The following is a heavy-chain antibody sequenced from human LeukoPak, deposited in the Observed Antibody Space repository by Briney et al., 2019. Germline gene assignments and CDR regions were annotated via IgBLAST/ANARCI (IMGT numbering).Heavy chain of an antibody. Sequence: ASVKVSCKASGYTFTGYYMHWVRQAPGQGLEWMGWINPNSGGTNYAQKFQGRVTMTRDTSISTAYMELSRLRSDDTAVYYCARRLTFGGVIVSLDYWGQGTLVTVSS. CDR3: ARRLTFGGVIVSLDY. CDR2: INPNSGGT. D-gene: IGHD3-16*02. V-gene: IGHV1-2*02. CDR1: GYTFTGYY. J-gene: IGHJ4*02.